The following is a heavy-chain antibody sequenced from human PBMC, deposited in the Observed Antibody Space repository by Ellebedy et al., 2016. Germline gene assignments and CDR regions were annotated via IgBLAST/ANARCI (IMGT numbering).Heavy chain of an antibody. CDR2: IYYSGST. CDR1: GGSISSSSYY. J-gene: IGHJ6*02. D-gene: IGHD2-15*01. CDR3: ARDSVVVAATGVRGTNGMDV. V-gene: IGHV4-39*07. Sequence: SETLSLTXTVSGGSISSSSYYWGWIRQPPGKGLEWIGSIYYSGSTYYNPSLKSRVTISVDTSKNQFSLKLSSVTAADTAVYYCARDSVVVAATGVRGTNGMDVWGQGTTVTVSS.